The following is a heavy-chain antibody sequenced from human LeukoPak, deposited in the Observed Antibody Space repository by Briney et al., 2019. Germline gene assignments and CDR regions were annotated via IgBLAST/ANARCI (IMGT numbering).Heavy chain of an antibody. CDR3: ARRAPFSLVGALSPHGYFDY. J-gene: IGHJ4*02. Sequence: SETLSLTCTVSGGSISSSSYYWGWIRQPPGKGLEWIGSIYYSGSTYYKPSLKSRVTISVDTSKNQFSLKLSSVTAADTAVYYCARRAPFSLVGALSPHGYFDYWGQGTLVTVSS. CDR1: GGSISSSSYY. CDR2: IYYSGST. V-gene: IGHV4-39*07. D-gene: IGHD1-26*01.